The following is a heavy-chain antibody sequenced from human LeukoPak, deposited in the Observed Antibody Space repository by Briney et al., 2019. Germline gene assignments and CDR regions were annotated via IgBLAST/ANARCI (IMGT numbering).Heavy chain of an antibody. Sequence: GRSLSLSCAASGFTFSSYAMHWVRQAPGKGLEWVAVISYDGSNKYYADSVKGRFTISRDNSKNTLYLQMNSLGAEDTAVYYCAREASHKRWLQLVRERAGYYFDYWGQGTLVTVSS. CDR2: ISYDGSNK. D-gene: IGHD5-24*01. J-gene: IGHJ4*02. CDR3: AREASHKRWLQLVRERAGYYFDY. V-gene: IGHV3-30*04. CDR1: GFTFSSYA.